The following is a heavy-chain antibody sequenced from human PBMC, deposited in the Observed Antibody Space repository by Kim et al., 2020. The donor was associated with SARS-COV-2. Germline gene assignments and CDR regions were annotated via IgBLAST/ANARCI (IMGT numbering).Heavy chain of an antibody. CDR3: ARGPYYGSGSPDY. J-gene: IGHJ4*02. V-gene: IGHV4-31*02. Sequence: YNPSLKSRVTISVDTSKNQFSLKLSSVTAADTAVYYCARGPYYGSGSPDYWGQGTLVTVSS. D-gene: IGHD3-10*01.